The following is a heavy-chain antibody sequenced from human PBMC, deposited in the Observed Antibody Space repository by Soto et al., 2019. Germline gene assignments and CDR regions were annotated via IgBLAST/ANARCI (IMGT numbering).Heavy chain of an antibody. J-gene: IGHJ4*02. Sequence: GGSLRLSCAASGFTFNSNWMDWVRQAPGKGLEWVANINQDGSEKNYVDSVKGRFTISRDNAKNSLYLQMSSLTAEDSALYYCSKTLDYWGQGALVTVSS. CDR3: SKTLDY. V-gene: IGHV3-7*01. CDR1: GFTFNSNW. CDR2: INQDGSEK.